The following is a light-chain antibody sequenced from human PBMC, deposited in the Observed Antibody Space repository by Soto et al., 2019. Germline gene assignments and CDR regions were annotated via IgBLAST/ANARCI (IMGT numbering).Light chain of an antibody. Sequence: ETVLTQSPATLSLSPGERATLPCKASQSVSTYLAWYQQKPGQAPRLLIYDASNRATGIPARFSGSGSGTDFTLTISSLEPEDFAVYYCQQRSSWITFGQGTRLEIK. CDR2: DAS. V-gene: IGKV3-11*01. CDR1: QSVSTY. J-gene: IGKJ5*01. CDR3: QQRSSWIT.